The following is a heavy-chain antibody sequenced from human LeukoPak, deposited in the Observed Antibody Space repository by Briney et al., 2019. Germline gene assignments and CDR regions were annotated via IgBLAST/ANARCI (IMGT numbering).Heavy chain of an antibody. J-gene: IGHJ6*02. V-gene: IGHV4-59*08. D-gene: IGHD6-25*01. Sequence: SETLSLTCTVSGGSISGYYWSWIRQPPGKGPDWIGCIYDSGSTKYNPSLKSRVTISLDTSNKQFSLNLSSVTAADTAVYYCVRHQSRRNYGMDVWGPGTTVTVSS. CDR1: GGSISGYY. CDR3: VRHQSRRNYGMDV. CDR2: IYDSGST.